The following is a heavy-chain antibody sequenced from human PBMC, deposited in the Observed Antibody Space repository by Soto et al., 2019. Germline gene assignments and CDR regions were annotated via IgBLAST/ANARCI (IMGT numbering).Heavy chain of an antibody. J-gene: IGHJ4*02. V-gene: IGHV4-30-2*01. Sequence: SETLSLTCAGSGGSISSGGYSWSWIRQPPGKGLEWIGYIYHSGSTYYNPSLKSRVTISVDRSKNQFSLKLSSVTAADTAVYYCARVLCGGDCYSATFDYWGQGTLVTVSS. CDR2: IYHSGST. CDR3: ARVLCGGDCYSATFDY. CDR1: GGSISSGGYS. D-gene: IGHD2-21*02.